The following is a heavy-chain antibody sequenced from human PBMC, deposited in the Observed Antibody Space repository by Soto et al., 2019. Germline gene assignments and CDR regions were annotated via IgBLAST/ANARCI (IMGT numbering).Heavy chain of an antibody. Sequence: PGESLKISCAASGFTFSSYAMTWVRQAPGKGLEGVSGISNSGASTYYADSVRGRFTVSRDNSKNTLYLQMNSLRAEDTAVYYCAKEDVGGYYYSGLWGRGTLVTVSS. J-gene: IGHJ4*02. D-gene: IGHD1-26*01. CDR3: AKEDVGGYYYSGL. CDR2: ISNSGAST. V-gene: IGHV3-23*01. CDR1: GFTFSSYA.